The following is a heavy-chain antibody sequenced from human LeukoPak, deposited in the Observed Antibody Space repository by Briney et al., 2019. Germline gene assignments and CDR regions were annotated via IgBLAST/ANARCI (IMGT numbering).Heavy chain of an antibody. J-gene: IGHJ4*02. CDR1: GFAFSSSG. V-gene: IGHV3-30*02. Sequence: GGSLRLSCETSGFAFSSSGMHWVRQAPGKGLEWVAVIWYDGSNEYYADSVKGRFTISRDNSKNTLYLQMNSLRAEDTAVYYCAKDYGWNAIVRATAGFDFWGQGTLVTVSS. D-gene: IGHD1-26*01. CDR3: AKDYGWNAIVRATAGFDF. CDR2: IWYDGSNE.